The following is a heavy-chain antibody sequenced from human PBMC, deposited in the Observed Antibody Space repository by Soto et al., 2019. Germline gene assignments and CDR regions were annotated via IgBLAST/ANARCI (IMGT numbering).Heavy chain of an antibody. J-gene: IGHJ6*02. CDR3: ARVPPLRYFDWLENYGMDV. CDR2: IYYSGST. Sequence: QVQLQESGPGLVKPPQTLSLTCTVSGGSISSGGYYWSWIRQHPGKGLEWIGYIYYSGSTYYNPSLTSRVTISVDTSKNQFSLKLSSVTAADTAVYYCARVPPLRYFDWLENYGMDVWGQGTTVTVSS. D-gene: IGHD3-9*01. CDR1: GGSISSGGYY. V-gene: IGHV4-31*03.